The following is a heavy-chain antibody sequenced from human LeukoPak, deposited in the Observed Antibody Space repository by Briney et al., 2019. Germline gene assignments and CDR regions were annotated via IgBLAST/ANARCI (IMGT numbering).Heavy chain of an antibody. CDR2: ISNSGSKI. D-gene: IGHD3-16*02. Sequence: GGSLRLSCAASGFIFSDYYMSWIRQAPGKGLECLSYISNSGSKIYYADSVKGRFTISRDNAKSSLYLQMNSLGTEDTAVYCCARDYLWGKYRHFDYWGQGILVTVSS. J-gene: IGHJ4*02. CDR1: GFIFSDYY. V-gene: IGHV3-11*01. CDR3: ARDYLWGKYRHFDY.